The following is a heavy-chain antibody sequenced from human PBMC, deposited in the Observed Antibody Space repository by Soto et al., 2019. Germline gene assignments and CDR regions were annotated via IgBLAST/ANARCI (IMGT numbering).Heavy chain of an antibody. J-gene: IGHJ4*02. CDR2: IIPIFGTA. V-gene: IGHV1-69*13. CDR1: GGTFSSYA. CDR3: ARDLFPDNSGYDAQALRY. D-gene: IGHD5-12*01. Sequence: SVQVSCKASGGTFSSYAIIWVRQAPGQGLEWMGGIIPIFGTANYAQKFQGRVTITADESTSTAYMELSSLRSEDTAVYYCARDLFPDNSGYDAQALRYWGQGTLVTVSS.